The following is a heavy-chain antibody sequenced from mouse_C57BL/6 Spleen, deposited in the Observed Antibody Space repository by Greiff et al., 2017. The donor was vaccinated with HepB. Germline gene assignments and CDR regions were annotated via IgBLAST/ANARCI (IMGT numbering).Heavy chain of an antibody. V-gene: IGHV1-26*01. Sequence: EVQLQQSGPELVKPGASVKISCKASGYTFTDYYMNWVKQSHGKSLEWIGDINPNNGGTSYNQKFKGKATLTVDKSSSTAYMELRSLTSEDSAVYYCALAQIYAMDYWGQGTSVTVSS. CDR2: INPNNGGT. CDR1: GYTFTDYY. J-gene: IGHJ4*01. CDR3: ALAQIYAMDY. D-gene: IGHD1-3*01.